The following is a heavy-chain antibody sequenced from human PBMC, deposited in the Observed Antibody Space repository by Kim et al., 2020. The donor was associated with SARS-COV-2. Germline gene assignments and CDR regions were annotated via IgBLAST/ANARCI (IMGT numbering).Heavy chain of an antibody. D-gene: IGHD3-22*01. J-gene: IGHJ5*02. CDR2: IYYSGST. CDR1: GGSISSGGYY. V-gene: IGHV4-31*03. Sequence: SETLSLTCTVSGGSISSGGYYWSWIRQHPGKGLEWIGYIYYSGSTYYNPSLKSRVTISVDTSKNQFSLKLSSVTAADTAVYYCARVLEYYYDSSGSCWFDPWGQGTLVTVSS. CDR3: ARVLEYYYDSSGSCWFDP.